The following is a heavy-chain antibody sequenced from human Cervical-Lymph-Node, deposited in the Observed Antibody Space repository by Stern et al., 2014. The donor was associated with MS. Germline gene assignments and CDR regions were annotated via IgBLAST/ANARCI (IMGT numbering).Heavy chain of an antibody. D-gene: IGHD2/OR15-2a*01. J-gene: IGHJ4*02. CDR1: GGTFSSYA. Sequence: QVQLVDSGAEVKKPGSSVQVSCPASGGTFSSYAISWVRQTPGQGLERMGGITLIFGTSNSAKKFRGRVTITADESTSTAYMELSSLRFEDPAVYYCARETTDYLPDYWGQGTWGT. CDR3: ARETTDYLPDY. CDR2: ITLIFGTS. V-gene: IGHV1-69*01.